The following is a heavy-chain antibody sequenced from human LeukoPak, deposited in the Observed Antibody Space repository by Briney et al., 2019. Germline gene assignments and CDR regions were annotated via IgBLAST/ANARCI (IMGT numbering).Heavy chain of an antibody. CDR2: TYYRSKWYN. CDR1: GDIFSSNSAA. Sequence: SQTLSLTCAISGDIFSSNSAAWNWIRQSPSRGLEWLGRTYYRSKWYNNYAVSVKNRITINPDTSKNQFSLQLNSVTPEDTAVYYCARGTWGSTYYFDYWGQGTLVTVSS. CDR3: ARGTWGSTYYFDY. V-gene: IGHV6-1*01. J-gene: IGHJ4*02. D-gene: IGHD7-27*01.